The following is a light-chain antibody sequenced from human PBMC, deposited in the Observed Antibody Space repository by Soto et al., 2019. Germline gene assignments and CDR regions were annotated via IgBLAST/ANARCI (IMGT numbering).Light chain of an antibody. J-gene: IGKJ2*01. Sequence: EIVMTQSPATLSVSPGERATLSCRASQSVSSNLAWYQQKPGQAPRLLIYAASTRATGIPARFSGSGSGTEFPLTISSLQSEDFAVYYCQQYNNWAPETFGQGTKLEIK. CDR1: QSVSSN. CDR3: QQYNNWAPET. V-gene: IGKV3-15*01. CDR2: AAS.